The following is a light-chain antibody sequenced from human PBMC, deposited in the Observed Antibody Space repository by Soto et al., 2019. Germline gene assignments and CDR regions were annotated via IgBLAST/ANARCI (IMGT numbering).Light chain of an antibody. V-gene: IGKV1D-12*01. CDR1: QSISNW. J-gene: IGKJ1*01. CDR2: AAT. CDR3: QEADTFPLWT. Sequence: DIQVTQSPSSVSASVGDRVTITCRASQSISNWLAWYQQKPGKAPKLLMYAATSLQGGVPSRFSGSVSGTDVTLTINSLQPEDFATYFCQEADTFPLWTFGQGTKVDFK.